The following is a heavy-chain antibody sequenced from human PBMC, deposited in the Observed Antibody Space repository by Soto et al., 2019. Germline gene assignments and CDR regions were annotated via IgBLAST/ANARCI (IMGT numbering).Heavy chain of an antibody. J-gene: IGHJ4*02. CDR1: GYPFTHYG. Sequence: ASVKVSCKCCGYPFTHYGITWVRQAPGQGLEWMGWISPYNGNTNYGQTFQGRFTLTTDTSTSTAYMELSSLRSEDTAVYYCEQGEWSYCRGGSCYYFDYWGQGTVVTVSS. V-gene: IGHV1-18*01. CDR3: EQGEWSYCRGGSCYYFDY. CDR2: ISPYNGNT. D-gene: IGHD2-15*01.